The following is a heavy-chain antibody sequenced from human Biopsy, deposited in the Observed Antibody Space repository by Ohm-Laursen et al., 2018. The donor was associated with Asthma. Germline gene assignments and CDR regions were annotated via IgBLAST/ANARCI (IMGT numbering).Heavy chain of an antibody. Sequence: RSLRLSCAASGFTVSRDHMFWVRQGPGKGLEWVALVSSDGHNKYYEDSVKGRFTISRDNSRNRLYLQINSLTVEDSAVYFCARQSGQEYGDSIPFDTWGQGTKVAVSS. V-gene: IGHV3-30*03. J-gene: IGHJ3*02. CDR1: GFTVSRDH. D-gene: IGHD3-22*01. CDR3: ARQSGQEYGDSIPFDT. CDR2: VSSDGHNK.